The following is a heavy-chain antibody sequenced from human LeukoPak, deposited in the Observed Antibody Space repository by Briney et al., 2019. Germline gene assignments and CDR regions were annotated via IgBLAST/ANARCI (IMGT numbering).Heavy chain of an antibody. D-gene: IGHD4-17*01. CDR1: GYTFIDYY. J-gene: IGHJ4*02. CDR3: ARGSTVTTGNLECYFDY. CDR2: INPNSGDT. V-gene: IGHV1-2*02. Sequence: GASVKVSCKASGYTFIDYYMHWVRQAPGQGLEWMGWINPNSGDTDYAQRFQDTVTMTRDTSISTVYMEVSGLRSDDTALFYCARGSTVTTGNLECYFDYWGQGTLVTVSS.